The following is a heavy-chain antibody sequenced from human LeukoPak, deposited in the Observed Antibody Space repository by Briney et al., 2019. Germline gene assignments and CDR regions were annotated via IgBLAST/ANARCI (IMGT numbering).Heavy chain of an antibody. Sequence: PGGSLRLSCAASGFTVSSNYMSWVRQAPGKGLEWIGSIYYSGSTYYNPSLKSRVTISVDTSKNQFSLKLSSVTAADTAVYYCARLPMLIGYYFDYWGQGTLVTVSS. J-gene: IGHJ4*02. D-gene: IGHD3-10*02. CDR3: ARLPMLIGYYFDY. V-gene: IGHV4-39*07. CDR1: GFTVSSNY. CDR2: IYYSGST.